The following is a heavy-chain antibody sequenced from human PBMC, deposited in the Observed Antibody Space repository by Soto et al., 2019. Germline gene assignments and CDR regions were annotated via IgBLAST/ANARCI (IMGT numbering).Heavy chain of an antibody. CDR3: ARQRGYYDSSGPDH. CDR2: ISSSSSYI. Sequence: GGSLRLSCAASGFTFSSYSMNWVRQAPGKGLEWVSSISSSSSYIYYADSVKGRFTISRDKAKNSLYLQMNSLRAEDTAVYYCARQRGYYDSSGPDHWGQGTLVNVSS. J-gene: IGHJ4*02. D-gene: IGHD3-22*01. V-gene: IGHV3-21*04. CDR1: GFTFSSYS.